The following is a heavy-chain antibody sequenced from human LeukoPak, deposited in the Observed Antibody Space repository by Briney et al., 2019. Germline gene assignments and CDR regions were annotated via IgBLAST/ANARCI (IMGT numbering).Heavy chain of an antibody. J-gene: IGHJ4*02. CDR1: GFTFDDYG. CDR2: INWNGGST. Sequence: GGSLRLSCAASGFTFDDYGMSWVRQAPGKGLEWVSGINWNGGSTGYADSVKGRFTISRDNAKNSLYLQMNSLRAEDTALYYCARVVGYYYGSSGYYGPYYFDYWGQGTLVTVSS. CDR3: ARVVGYYYGSSGYYGPYYFDY. V-gene: IGHV3-20*04. D-gene: IGHD3-22*01.